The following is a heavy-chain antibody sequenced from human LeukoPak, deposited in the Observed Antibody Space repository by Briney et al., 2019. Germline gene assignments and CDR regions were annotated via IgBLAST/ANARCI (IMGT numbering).Heavy chain of an antibody. Sequence: GGSLRLSCAASGFTFSSYEMNWVRQAPGKGLEWVSYISSSGTYIYYGDSVKGRFTISRDNAKNSLYLQMNSLRAEDTAVYYCAGGQWLVLGDAFDIWGQGTMVTVSS. CDR1: GFTFSSYE. CDR3: AGGQWLVLGDAFDI. V-gene: IGHV3-48*03. CDR2: ISSSGTYI. J-gene: IGHJ3*02. D-gene: IGHD6-19*01.